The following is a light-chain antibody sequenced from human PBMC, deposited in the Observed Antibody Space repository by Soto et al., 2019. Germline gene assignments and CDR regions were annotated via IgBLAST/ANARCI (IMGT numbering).Light chain of an antibody. CDR1: QRVSYF. J-gene: IGKJ1*01. V-gene: IGKV1-39*01. CDR2: AAS. Sequence: DIQLTQSPSSLSASVGDRVTITCRASQRVSYFLNWYQQKPGKPPKLLIYAASSLQSGVPSRFSGSGSGTDFTLTIRRLQPEDFADYYCQQSYRSSWTFGQGTKVDIK. CDR3: QQSYRSSWT.